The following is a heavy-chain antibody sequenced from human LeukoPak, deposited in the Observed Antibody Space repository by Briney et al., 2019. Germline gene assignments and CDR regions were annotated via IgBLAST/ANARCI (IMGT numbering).Heavy chain of an antibody. V-gene: IGHV3-21*01. CDR2: ISSSSSYI. J-gene: IGHJ6*02. CDR3: AREAHSSSWSYYYYGMDV. Sequence: PGGSLRLSCAASGFTFSSYSMNWVRQAPGKGLEWVSSISSSSSYIYYADSVKGRFTISRDNAKNSLYLQMNSLRAEDTAVYYCAREAHSSSWSYYYYGMDVWGQGTTVTVSS. CDR1: GFTFSSYS. D-gene: IGHD6-13*01.